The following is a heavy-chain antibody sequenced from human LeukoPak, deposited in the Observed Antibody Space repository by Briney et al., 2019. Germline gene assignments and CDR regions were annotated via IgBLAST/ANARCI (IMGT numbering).Heavy chain of an antibody. CDR2: ISSSSSTI. V-gene: IGHV3-48*02. J-gene: IGHJ5*02. D-gene: IGHD2-8*02. Sequence: GGALRPSCAASGFTFSSYSMNWVRQAPGKGLEWVSYISSSSSTIYYADSVKGRFTIPRDNAKNALYVQMNSLTDEDASVYYFSRGSAILLVVYNWFDPWGQGTLLTVSS. CDR1: GFTFSSYS. CDR3: SRGSAILLVVYNWFDP.